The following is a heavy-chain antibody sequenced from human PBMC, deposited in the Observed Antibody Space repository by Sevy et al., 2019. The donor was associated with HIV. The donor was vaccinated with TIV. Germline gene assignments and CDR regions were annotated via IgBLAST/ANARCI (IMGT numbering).Heavy chain of an antibody. CDR2: LNYDGSYT. V-gene: IGHV3-74*01. CDR3: ARSKVGVGDAFDI. J-gene: IGHJ3*02. D-gene: IGHD3-16*01. Sequence: GGSLRLSCAASGFTFSSHWMQWVRQAPGKGLVWVSRLNYDGSYTNYADSGKGRFTISRDNAKSTLYLQMNSLRAEDTALYYCARSKVGVGDAFDIWGQGTMVTVSS. CDR1: GFTFSSHW.